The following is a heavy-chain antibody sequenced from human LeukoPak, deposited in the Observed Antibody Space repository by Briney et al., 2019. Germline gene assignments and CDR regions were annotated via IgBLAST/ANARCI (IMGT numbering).Heavy chain of an antibody. CDR1: GFTFSSYG. D-gene: IGHD3-22*01. Sequence: GGSLRLSCAASGFTFSSYGMHWVRQAPGKGLEWVAVIWYDGSNKYYADSAKGRFTISRDNSKNTLYLQMNSLRAEDTAVYYCAVNYYDSSGYVYYFDYWGQGTLVTVSS. CDR3: AVNYYDSSGYVYYFDY. V-gene: IGHV3-33*01. CDR2: IWYDGSNK. J-gene: IGHJ4*02.